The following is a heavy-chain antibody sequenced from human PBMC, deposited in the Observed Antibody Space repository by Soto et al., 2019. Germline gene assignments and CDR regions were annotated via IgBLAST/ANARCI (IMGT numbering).Heavy chain of an antibody. CDR1: GGTFSSYA. CDR2: IIPIFGTA. V-gene: IGHV1-69*13. CDR3: ARSRGYYDFWSGYQKAEGHGMDV. Sequence: GASVKVSCKASGGTFSSYAISWVRQAPGQGLEWMGGIIPIFGTANYAQKFQGRVTITADESTSTAYMELSSLRSEDTAVYYCARSRGYYDFWSGYQKAEGHGMDVWGQGTTVTVSS. J-gene: IGHJ6*02. D-gene: IGHD3-3*01.